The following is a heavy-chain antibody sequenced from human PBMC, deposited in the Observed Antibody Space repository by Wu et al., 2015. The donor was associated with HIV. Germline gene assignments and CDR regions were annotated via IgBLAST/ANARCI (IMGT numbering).Heavy chain of an antibody. D-gene: IGHD3-9*01. CDR1: GGTFSSYA. Sequence: QVQLMQSGAEVKKPGSSVKVSCKASGGTFSSYAISWVRQAPGQGLEWMGGIIPIFGTANYAQKFQGRVTITADESTSTAYMELSSLRSEDTAVYYCARDVEAGRYFDWPRYYYMDVWGKGTTVTVSS. CDR2: IIPIFGTA. CDR3: ARDVEAGRYFDWPRYYYMDV. V-gene: IGHV1-69*12. J-gene: IGHJ6*03.